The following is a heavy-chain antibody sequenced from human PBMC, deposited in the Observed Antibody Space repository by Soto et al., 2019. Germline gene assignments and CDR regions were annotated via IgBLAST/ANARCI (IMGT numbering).Heavy chain of an antibody. CDR3: ACRGLTTVTTGFDY. J-gene: IGHJ4*02. D-gene: IGHD4-17*01. Sequence: GGSLRLSCAASGFTFSSYGMHWVRQAPGKGLEWVAVISYDGSNKYYADSVKGRFTISRDNSRNTLYLQMNSPRAEDTAVYYCACRGLTTVTTGFDYWGQGTLVTVSS. CDR1: GFTFSSYG. V-gene: IGHV3-30*03. CDR2: ISYDGSNK.